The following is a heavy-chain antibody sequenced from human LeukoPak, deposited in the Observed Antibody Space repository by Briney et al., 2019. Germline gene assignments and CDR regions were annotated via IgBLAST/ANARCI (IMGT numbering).Heavy chain of an antibody. CDR2: IIPIFGTA. CDR1: GGTFSSYA. V-gene: IGHV1-69*13. J-gene: IGHJ5*02. Sequence: ASVKVSCKASGGTFSSYAISWVRQAPGQGLEWMGGIIPIFGTANYAQKFQGRVTITADESTSTAYMELSSLRSEDTAVYYCARDRVAXXPHPXNWFXXXXXGTXVTVSS. D-gene: IGHD6-6*01. CDR3: ARDRVAXXPHPXNWFXX.